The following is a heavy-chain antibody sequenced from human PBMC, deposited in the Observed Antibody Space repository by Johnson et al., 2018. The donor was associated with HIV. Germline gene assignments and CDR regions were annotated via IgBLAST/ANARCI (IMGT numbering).Heavy chain of an antibody. CDR2: ISYDGSNK. Sequence: VQVVESGGGVVQPGRSLRLSCAASGFTFSSYAMHWVRQAPGKGLEWVAVISYDGSNKYYADSVKGRFTISRDNSKNTLYLHMNSLRAEDTAVYYCAREMATIRGYAFDIWGQGTMVTVSS. J-gene: IGHJ3*02. CDR3: AREMATIRGYAFDI. D-gene: IGHD5-24*01. CDR1: GFTFSSYA. V-gene: IGHV3-30-3*01.